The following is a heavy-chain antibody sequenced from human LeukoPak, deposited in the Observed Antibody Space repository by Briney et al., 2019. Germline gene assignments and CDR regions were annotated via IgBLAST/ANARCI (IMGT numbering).Heavy chain of an antibody. CDR3: KSGGAAPGSFDY. V-gene: IGHV3-7*01. J-gene: IGHJ4*01. D-gene: IGHD1-26*01. CDR2: IKHDGSEQ. CDR1: GFTFTTYW. Sequence: GGSLRLSCAASGFTFTTYWRSWMRQAPGKGLQWVANIKHDGSEQYYVDSVKGRFTISRDNAKNSLFLQMNSLGVEDTAVYYCKSGGAAPGSFDYWGHGALVTVSS.